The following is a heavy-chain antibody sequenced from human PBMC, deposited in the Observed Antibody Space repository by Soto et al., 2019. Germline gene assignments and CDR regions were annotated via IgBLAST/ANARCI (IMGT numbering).Heavy chain of an antibody. V-gene: IGHV3-53*01. D-gene: IGHD3-22*01. CDR1: GFTVSSNY. CDR2: IYSGGST. Sequence: GGSLRLSCAASGFTVSSNYMSWVRQAPGKGLEWVSVIYSGGSTYYADSVKGRFTISRDNSKNTLYLQMNSLRAEDTAVYYCARDTYYYDSSGYYSDYWGQGTLVTVSS. CDR3: ARDTYYYDSSGYYSDY. J-gene: IGHJ4*02.